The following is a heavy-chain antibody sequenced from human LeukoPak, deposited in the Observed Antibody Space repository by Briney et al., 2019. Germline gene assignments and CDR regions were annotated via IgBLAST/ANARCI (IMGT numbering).Heavy chain of an antibody. J-gene: IGHJ4*02. CDR1: GFTISSYA. V-gene: IGHV3-23*01. Sequence: AGSLTLTCAVSGFTISSYAMSWVRQPPGKGLEWVSAISGSGGSTYYADSLKGRFTSSRDNSKNRLYLQMNRLRAEDTAVYYCAKAGSTDFDYWGQGTLVTVSS. CDR3: AKAGSTDFDY. CDR2: ISGSGGST. D-gene: IGHD1-1*01.